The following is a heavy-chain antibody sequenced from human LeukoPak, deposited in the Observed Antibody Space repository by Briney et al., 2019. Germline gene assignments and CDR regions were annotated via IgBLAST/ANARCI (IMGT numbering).Heavy chain of an antibody. Sequence: ASVKVPCKASGYTFTGYYMHWVRQAPGQGLEWMGWINPNSGGTNYAQKFQGRVTMTRDTSISTAYMELSRLRSDDTAVYYCARTYYGGNSFFDYWGQGTLVTVSS. CDR3: ARTYYGGNSFFDY. J-gene: IGHJ4*02. CDR2: INPNSGGT. D-gene: IGHD4-23*01. V-gene: IGHV1-2*02. CDR1: GYTFTGYY.